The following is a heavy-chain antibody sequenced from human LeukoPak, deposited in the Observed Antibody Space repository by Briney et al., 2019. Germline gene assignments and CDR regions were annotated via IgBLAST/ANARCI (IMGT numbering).Heavy chain of an antibody. Sequence: GGSLRLSCAASGFTFSSYSMNWVPQAPGKGLEWVSSISSSSSYIYYADSVKGRFTISRDNAKNSLYLQMNSLTAEDTAGYYCAREPEGLLAFDYWGQGTLVTVSS. V-gene: IGHV3-21*01. D-gene: IGHD2-15*01. CDR2: ISSSSSYI. CDR1: GFTFSSYS. J-gene: IGHJ4*02. CDR3: AREPEGLLAFDY.